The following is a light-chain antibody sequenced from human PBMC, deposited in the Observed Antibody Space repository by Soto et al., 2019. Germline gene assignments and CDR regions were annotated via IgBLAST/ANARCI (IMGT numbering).Light chain of an antibody. CDR3: AAWDDSLSALV. Sequence: QAVVTQPPSASGTPGQRVTISCSGSSSNIGSSTVSWYQQLPGAAPKLLIFNNSQRPSGVPKRFSGSKSGTSASLAVSGLQSDSEADYYCAAWDDSLSALVFGGGTKVTVL. J-gene: IGLJ2*01. CDR2: NNS. V-gene: IGLV1-44*01. CDR1: SSNIGSST.